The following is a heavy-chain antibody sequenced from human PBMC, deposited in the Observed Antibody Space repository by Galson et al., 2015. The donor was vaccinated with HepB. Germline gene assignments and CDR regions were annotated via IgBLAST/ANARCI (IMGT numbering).Heavy chain of an antibody. V-gene: IGHV3-21*04. J-gene: IGHJ6*02. D-gene: IGHD3-16*01. Sequence: SPRLCCAASGVILSSDSMSWGGPAAGKGPEWVSSISSSSYIYYPDSEKGRFTISSDNYKDTLYLQLNSLRAEETAVYYCAKGDRGGDPYYYYGMDVWGQGTTVTVSS. CDR1: GVILSSDS. CDR3: AKGDRGGDPYYYYGMDV. CDR2: ISSSSYI.